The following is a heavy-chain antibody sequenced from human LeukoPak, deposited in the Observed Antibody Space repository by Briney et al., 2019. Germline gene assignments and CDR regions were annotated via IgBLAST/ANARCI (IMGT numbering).Heavy chain of an antibody. V-gene: IGHV3-11*01. J-gene: IGHJ3*02. Sequence: PGGSLRLSCAASGFIFSDYYMSWVRQAPGRGLEWVSYISSSGTTIYYADSVKGRFTISRDNAKNSLYLQMDSLRAEDTAVYYGVRVSACRENRAPTACRGQSNAFDIWGQGTMVTVSS. CDR1: GFIFSDYY. CDR2: ISSSGTTI. CDR3: VRVSACRENRAPTACRGQSNAFDI. D-gene: IGHD5-24*01.